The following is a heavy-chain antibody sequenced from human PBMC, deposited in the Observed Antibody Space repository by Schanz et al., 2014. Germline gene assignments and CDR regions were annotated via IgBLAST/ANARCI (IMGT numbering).Heavy chain of an antibody. J-gene: IGHJ4*02. D-gene: IGHD3-16*02. Sequence: EVQLLESGGGLIQPGGSLRLSCAASGFIFGSSVMAWVRQAPGKGLEWVSGITGAGDHIDYAESVKGRFTISRDNSKNTLYLQLGSLSAEDTAVYFCARDNRYYLFDYWGQGALVTVSS. CDR3: ARDNRYYLFDY. CDR1: GFIFGSSV. CDR2: ITGAGDHI. V-gene: IGHV3-23*01.